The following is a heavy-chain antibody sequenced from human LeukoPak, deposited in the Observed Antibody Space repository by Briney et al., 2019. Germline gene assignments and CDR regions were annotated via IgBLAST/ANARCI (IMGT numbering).Heavy chain of an antibody. Sequence: GASVKVSCKASGYTFINYDINWVRQATGQGLEWMGGIIPIFGTANYAQKFQGRVTITADESTSTAYMELSSLRSEDTAVYYCARDTESGEYYFDYWGQGTLVTVSS. CDR3: ARDTESGEYYFDY. J-gene: IGHJ4*02. D-gene: IGHD1-26*01. CDR2: IIPIFGTA. CDR1: GYTFINYD. V-gene: IGHV1-69*13.